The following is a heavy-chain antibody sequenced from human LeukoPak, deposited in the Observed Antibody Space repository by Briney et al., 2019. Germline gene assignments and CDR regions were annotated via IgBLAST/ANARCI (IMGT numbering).Heavy chain of an antibody. CDR1: GYTFTDYN. CDR2: IDPNRGGT. V-gene: IGHV1-2*07. CDR3: ARDWDQLVPSKGGPPRYFYFMDV. D-gene: IGHD2-15*01. J-gene: IGHJ6*03. Sequence: ASVKVSCKTSGYTFTDYNMHRVRQAPGQWPEWMGWIDPNRGGTNYAHRFQDRVTITRDTSISTVYMELNNLRSDDTAVYYCARDWDQLVPSKGGPPRYFYFMDVWGKGTSVIVSS.